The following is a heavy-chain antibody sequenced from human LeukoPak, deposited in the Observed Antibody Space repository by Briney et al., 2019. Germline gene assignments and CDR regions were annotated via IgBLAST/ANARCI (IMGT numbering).Heavy chain of an antibody. D-gene: IGHD3-9*01. Sequence: SETLSLTCAVYGGSFSGYYWSWIRQPPGKGLEWIGEINHSGSTNYNPSLKSRVTISVDTSKNQFSLKLSSVTAADTAVYYCIKDQNILTGYRLDYWGQGTLVTVSS. CDR2: INHSGST. V-gene: IGHV4-34*01. CDR3: IKDQNILTGYRLDY. J-gene: IGHJ4*02. CDR1: GGSFSGYY.